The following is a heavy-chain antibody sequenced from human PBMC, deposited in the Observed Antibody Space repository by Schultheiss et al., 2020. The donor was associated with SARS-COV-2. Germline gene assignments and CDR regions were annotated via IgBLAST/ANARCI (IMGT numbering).Heavy chain of an antibody. CDR2: IYTSGST. J-gene: IGHJ2*01. CDR1: GGSISSYY. D-gene: IGHD6-13*01. CDR3: ARSKQQLGYWYFDL. V-gene: IGHV4-4*07. Sequence: SQTLSLTCTVSGGSISSYYWSWIRQPAGKGLEWIGRIYTSGSTNYNPSLKSRVTMSVDTSKNQFSLKLSSVTAADTAVYYCARSKQQLGYWYFDLWGRGTLVTVSS.